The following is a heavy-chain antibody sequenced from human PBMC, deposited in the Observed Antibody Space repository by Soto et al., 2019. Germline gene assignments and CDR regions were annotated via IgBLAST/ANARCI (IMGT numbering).Heavy chain of an antibody. Sequence: SETLSLTCTVSGGSISSYYWSWLRQPPGKGLEWIGYIYYSGSTNNNPSLKSRVTISVDTSKNQFSLKLSSVTAADTAVYYCASGRGYSYGSFDYWGQGTLVTVSS. J-gene: IGHJ4*02. D-gene: IGHD5-18*01. CDR1: GGSISSYY. CDR2: IYYSGST. V-gene: IGHV4-59*01. CDR3: ASGRGYSYGSFDY.